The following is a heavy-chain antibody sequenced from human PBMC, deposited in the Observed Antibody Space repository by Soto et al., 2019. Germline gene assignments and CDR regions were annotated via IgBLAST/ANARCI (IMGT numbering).Heavy chain of an antibody. CDR1: GFTFSSYS. CDR2: ISSSSSYI. D-gene: IGHD2-15*01. V-gene: IGHV3-21*01. CDR3: ARSSVVYYYYGMDV. J-gene: IGHJ6*02. Sequence: GGSLRLSCAASGFTFSSYSMNWVRQAPGKGLEWVSSISSSSSYIYYADSVKGRFTISRDNAKNSLYLQMNSLRAEDTAVYYCARSSVVYYYYGMDVWGQGTTVTVSS.